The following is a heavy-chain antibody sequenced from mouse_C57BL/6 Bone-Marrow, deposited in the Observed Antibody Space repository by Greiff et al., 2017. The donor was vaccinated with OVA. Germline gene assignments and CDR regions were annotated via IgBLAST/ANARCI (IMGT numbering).Heavy chain of an antibody. CDR3: TRRGYEYEFAY. V-gene: IGHV1-15*01. J-gene: IGHJ3*01. CDR2: IDPETGGT. D-gene: IGHD2-4*01. Sequence: VQLQQSGAELVRPGASVTLSCKASGYTFTDYEMHWVKQTPVHGLEWIGAIDPETGGTAYNQKFKGKAILTADKSSSTAYMELRSLTSEDSAVYYCTRRGYEYEFAYWGQGTLGTASA. CDR1: GYTFTDYE.